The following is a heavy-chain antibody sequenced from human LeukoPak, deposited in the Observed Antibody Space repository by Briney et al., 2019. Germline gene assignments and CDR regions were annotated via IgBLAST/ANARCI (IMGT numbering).Heavy chain of an antibody. CDR1: GFTFSTYW. J-gene: IGHJ4*02. D-gene: IGHD3-10*01. CDR2: IKQDGSVK. V-gene: IGHV3-7*03. CDR3: ARDPRGTLVRGHRFDC. Sequence: GGSLRLSCVVSGFTFSTYWMSWVRQAPGKGLECVATIKQDGSVKNYGDSVQGRFTISRDNAKNSLYLQMNGLKAEDTAVYYCARDPRGTLVRGHRFDCWGQGTLVTVSS.